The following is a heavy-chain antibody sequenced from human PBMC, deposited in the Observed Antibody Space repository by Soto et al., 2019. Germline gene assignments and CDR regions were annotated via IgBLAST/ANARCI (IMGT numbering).Heavy chain of an antibody. D-gene: IGHD6-13*01. CDR3: HANSYSSRWPYDTIDI. J-gene: IGHJ3*02. CDR2: IYYSGST. V-gene: IGHV4-31*03. CDR1: GGCISSGGYY. Sequence: SETLSLTCTVSGGCISSGGYYWSGIRQHPGKGLEWIGYIYYSGSTYYNPSLKSRVTISVDTSKNQFSLKLSSVTAADTAVYYCHANSYSSRWPYDTIDICGQGTMVTVSS.